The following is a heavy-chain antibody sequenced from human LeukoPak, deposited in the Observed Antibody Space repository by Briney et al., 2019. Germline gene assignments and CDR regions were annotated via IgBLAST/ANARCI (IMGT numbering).Heavy chain of an antibody. V-gene: IGHV4-30-2*02. CDR2: IYHSGST. J-gene: IGHJ4*02. D-gene: IGHD3-22*01. CDR1: GGSISSGGYS. CDR3: ARSRDASGYSYHYFEY. Sequence: PSETLSLTCAVSGGSISSGGYSWSWIRQPPGKGLEWIGYIYHSGSTNYNPSLRSRVSISADTSKNQFSLKLSSVTAADTAVYYCARSRDASGYSYHYFEYWGQGTLVTVSS.